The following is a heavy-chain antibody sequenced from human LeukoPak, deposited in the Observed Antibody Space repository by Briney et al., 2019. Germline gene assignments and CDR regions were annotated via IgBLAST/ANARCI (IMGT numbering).Heavy chain of an antibody. D-gene: IGHD1-26*01. J-gene: IGHJ4*02. V-gene: IGHV1-2*02. CDR1: GYTFTGYY. CDR3: ARPHRVEATSAVGY. Sequence: ASVKVSCKASGYTFTGYYMHWVRQAPGQGLEWMGWINPDSGGTNYAQKFQGRVTMTRDTSISTAYMELSRLRSDDTAVYYCARPHRVEATSAVGYWGQGTLVTVSS. CDR2: INPDSGGT.